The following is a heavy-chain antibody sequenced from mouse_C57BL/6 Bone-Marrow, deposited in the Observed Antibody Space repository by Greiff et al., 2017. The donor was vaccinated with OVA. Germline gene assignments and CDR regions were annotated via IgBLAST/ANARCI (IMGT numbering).Heavy chain of an antibody. D-gene: IGHD3-2*02. Sequence: QVQLQQSGAELVRPGTSVKLSCKASGYTFTSYWMHWVKQRPGQGLEWIGVIDPSDSYTNYNQKFKGKATLTVDTSSSTAYMQLSSLTSEDSAVYYCAAQAPFDYWGQGTTLTVSS. J-gene: IGHJ2*01. CDR3: AAQAPFDY. CDR2: IDPSDSYT. CDR1: GYTFTSYW. V-gene: IGHV1-59*01.